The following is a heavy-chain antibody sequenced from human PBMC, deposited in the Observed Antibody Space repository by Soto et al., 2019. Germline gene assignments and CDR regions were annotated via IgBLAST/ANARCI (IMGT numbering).Heavy chain of an antibody. V-gene: IGHV3-74*01. Sequence: EVQLVESGGGLVQPGGSLRLSCAASGFTFSSYWMHWVRQAPGKGLVWVSRINTDGSRTSYADSVKGRFTISRDNAKNTVYLQMNSLSAEETAVYYCARVKSGSYDWFDPWGQGTLVTVSS. CDR1: GFTFSSYW. CDR3: ARVKSGSYDWFDP. CDR2: INTDGSRT. D-gene: IGHD3-10*01. J-gene: IGHJ5*02.